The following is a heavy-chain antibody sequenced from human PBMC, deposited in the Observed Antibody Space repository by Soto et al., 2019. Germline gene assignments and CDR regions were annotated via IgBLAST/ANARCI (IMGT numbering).Heavy chain of an antibody. CDR2: INHSGST. CDR3: ARGRGAVAGTGRLYYFDY. V-gene: IGHV4-34*01. CDR1: GGSFSGYY. D-gene: IGHD6-19*01. Sequence: SETLSLTCAVYGGSFSGYYWSWIRQPPGKGLEWIGEINHSGSTNYNPSLKSRVTISVDTPKNQFSLKLSSVTAADTAVYYCARGRGAVAGTGRLYYFDYWGQGTLVTVSS. J-gene: IGHJ4*02.